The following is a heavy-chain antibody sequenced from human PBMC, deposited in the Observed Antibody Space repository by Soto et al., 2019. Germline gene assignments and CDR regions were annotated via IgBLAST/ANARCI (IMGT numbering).Heavy chain of an antibody. CDR3: ARAVGDPLYYLDY. CDR1: SDSISSYY. V-gene: IGHV4-59*08. J-gene: IGHJ4*02. CDR2: TDYSGNT. D-gene: IGHD6-19*01. Sequence: QVQLQESGPGLVRTSATLSLTCTVSSDSISSYYWIWIRQSPGKGLEWIGYTDYSGNTNYNPSLKSRVTISGDTSKIQFSLRLSSVTAADTAVYYCARAVGDPLYYLDYWGQGTLVTVSS.